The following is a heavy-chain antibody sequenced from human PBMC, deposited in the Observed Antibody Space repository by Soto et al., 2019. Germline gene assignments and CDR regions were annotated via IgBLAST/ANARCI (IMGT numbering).Heavy chain of an antibody. D-gene: IGHD3-22*01. Sequence: QVQLVQSGAEVKKPGSSVKVSCKASGGTFSSYAISWVRQAPGQGLEWMGGIIPIFGTANYAQKFQGRVTMTADESTSTAYMELSSLRSEEPAVYYCARSKGPWGDDSIGSSRLFAYWGQGTLGTVSS. V-gene: IGHV1-69*12. CDR3: ARSKGPWGDDSIGSSRLFAY. CDR1: GGTFSSYA. J-gene: IGHJ4*02. CDR2: IIPIFGTA.